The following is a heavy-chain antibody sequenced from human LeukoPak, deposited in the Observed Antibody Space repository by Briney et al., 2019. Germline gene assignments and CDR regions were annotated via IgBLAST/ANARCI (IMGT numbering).Heavy chain of an antibody. D-gene: IGHD2-2*01. CDR2: IYYSGTT. J-gene: IGHJ4*02. CDR3: ARRPGAFTFDY. CDR1: GDSVSSSRYY. Sequence: SETLSLTCIVSGDSVSSSRYYWGWIRQPPGRGLEWIGSIYYSGTTFYNPSLKSRVTISIDTSKNQFSLKLSSVTAADTAVYYCARRPGAFTFDYWGQGILVTVSS. V-gene: IGHV4-39*07.